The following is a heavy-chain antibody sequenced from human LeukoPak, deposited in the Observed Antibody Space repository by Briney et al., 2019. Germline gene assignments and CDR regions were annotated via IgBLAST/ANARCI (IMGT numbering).Heavy chain of an antibody. CDR3: ARSDIVVVPAARPDAFDI. D-gene: IGHD2-2*01. CDR1: GGSISSYY. J-gene: IGHJ3*02. CDR2: IYYSGST. V-gene: IGHV4-59*01. Sequence: SETLSLTCTVSGGSISSYYWSWIRQPPGKGLEWIGYIYYSGSTNYNPSLKSRVTISVDTSKNQFSQKLSSVTAADTAVYYCARSDIVVVPAARPDAFDIWGQGTMVTVSS.